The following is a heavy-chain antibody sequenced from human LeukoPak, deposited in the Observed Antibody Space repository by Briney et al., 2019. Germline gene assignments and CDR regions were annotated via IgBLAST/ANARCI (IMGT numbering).Heavy chain of an antibody. CDR2: IGTSGSPI. CDR3: ARDRSVGWFDP. D-gene: IGHD2-15*01. J-gene: IGHJ5*02. V-gene: IGHV3-11*04. CDR1: GFTFSDYY. Sequence: GGSLRLSCVASGFTFSDYYMSWIRQAPGKELEWVSYIGTSGSPIYYADSVKGRFTISRDNAKNSLYLQMNGLRAEDTAVYYCARDRSVGWFDPWGQETLVTVSS.